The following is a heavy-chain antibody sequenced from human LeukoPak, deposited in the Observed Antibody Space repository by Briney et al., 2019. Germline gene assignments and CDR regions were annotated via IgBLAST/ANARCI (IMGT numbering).Heavy chain of an antibody. J-gene: IGHJ5*02. CDR3: ASLGYYGEDLFDP. Sequence: GGSLRLSCAASGFTFSRYSMNWVRQAPGKGLGWVSSISSSSSYINYADSVKGRFTISRDNAKNSLYLQMNSLRAEDTAVYYCASLGYYGEDLFDPWGQGTLVTVSS. V-gene: IGHV3-21*01. CDR1: GFTFSRYS. D-gene: IGHD3-10*01. CDR2: ISSSSSYI.